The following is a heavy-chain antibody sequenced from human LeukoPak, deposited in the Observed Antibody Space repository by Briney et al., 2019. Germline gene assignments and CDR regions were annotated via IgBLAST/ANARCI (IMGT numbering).Heavy chain of an antibody. Sequence: PGGSLRLSCAASGFTFSSYSMNWVRQAPGRGLEWVSSISSSSSYIYYADSVKGRFTISRDNAKNSLYLQMNSQRAEDTAVYYCARAGWARYDILTGYYLDYWGQGTLVTVSS. V-gene: IGHV3-21*01. CDR3: ARAGWARYDILTGYYLDY. J-gene: IGHJ4*02. CDR2: ISSSSSYI. CDR1: GFTFSSYS. D-gene: IGHD3-9*01.